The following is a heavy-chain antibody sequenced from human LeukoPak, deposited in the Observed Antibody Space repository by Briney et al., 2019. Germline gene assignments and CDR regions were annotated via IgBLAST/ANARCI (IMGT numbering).Heavy chain of an antibody. CDR2: ISSSGSTI. D-gene: IGHD6-19*01. Sequence: GSLRLSCAASGFTFSDYYMSWIRQAPGKGLEWVSYISSSGSTIYYADSVKGRFTISRDNAKNSLYLQMNSLRAEDTAVYYCARVRSSGWQYDYWGQGTLVTVSS. CDR1: GFTFSDYY. CDR3: ARVRSSGWQYDY. J-gene: IGHJ4*02. V-gene: IGHV3-11*04.